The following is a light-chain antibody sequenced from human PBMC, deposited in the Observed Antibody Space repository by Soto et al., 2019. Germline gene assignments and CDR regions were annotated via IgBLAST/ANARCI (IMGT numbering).Light chain of an antibody. CDR2: GAS. V-gene: IGKV3-20*01. CDR3: QQYDSSPRT. Sequence: EIVMTQSPATLSVSPGERATLSCRASQSVSSSYLAWYQQKPGQAPRLLIYGASNRATGIPDRFSGSGSGTDFILTISRLEPEDFAVYYCQQYDSSPRTFGQGTKVDI. CDR1: QSVSSSY. J-gene: IGKJ1*01.